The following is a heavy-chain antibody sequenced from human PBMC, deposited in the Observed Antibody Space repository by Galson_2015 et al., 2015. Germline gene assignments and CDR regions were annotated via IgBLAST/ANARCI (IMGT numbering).Heavy chain of an antibody. CDR2: ISYDGSNK. CDR3: ARGASTFWSGYYGLDY. CDR1: GFTFSSYG. J-gene: IGHJ4*02. Sequence: SLRLSCAASGFTFSSYGMHWVRQAPGKGLEWVAVISYDGSNKYYADSVKGRFTISGDNSKNTLYLQMNSLRAEDTAVYYCARGASTFWSGYYGLDYWGQGTLVTVSS. D-gene: IGHD3-3*01. V-gene: IGHV3-30*03.